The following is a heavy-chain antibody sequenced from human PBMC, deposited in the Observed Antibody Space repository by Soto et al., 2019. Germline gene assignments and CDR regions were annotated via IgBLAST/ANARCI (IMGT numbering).Heavy chain of an antibody. D-gene: IGHD3-16*02. Sequence: GGSLRLSCAASGFTVSSNYMSWVRQAPGKGLEWVSVIYSGGSTYYADSVKGRFTISRDNSKNTLYLQMNSLRAEDTAVYYCARDGDMITFGGVIVGAYDAFDIWGQGTMVTVPS. J-gene: IGHJ3*02. CDR1: GFTVSSNY. CDR2: IYSGGST. CDR3: ARDGDMITFGGVIVGAYDAFDI. V-gene: IGHV3-66*01.